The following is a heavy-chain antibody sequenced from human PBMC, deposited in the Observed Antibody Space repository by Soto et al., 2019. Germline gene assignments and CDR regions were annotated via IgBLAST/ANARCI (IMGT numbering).Heavy chain of an antibody. J-gene: IGHJ4*02. CDR1: GGSISSSSYY. V-gene: IGHV4-39*01. D-gene: IGHD1-26*01. CDR2: IYYSGST. Sequence: SETLSLTCTVSGGSISSSSYYWGWIRQPPGKGLEWIGSIYYSGSTYYNPSLKSRVTISVDTSKNQFSLKLSSVTAADTAVYYCARHQATDYWGQGTLLTVSS. CDR3: ARHQATDY.